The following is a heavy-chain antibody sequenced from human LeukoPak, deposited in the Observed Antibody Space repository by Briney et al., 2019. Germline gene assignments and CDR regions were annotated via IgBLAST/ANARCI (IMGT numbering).Heavy chain of an antibody. V-gene: IGHV3-74*01. CDR1: GFTFSGYW. J-gene: IGHJ4*02. Sequence: GGSLRLSCAASGFTFSGYWMHWVRQAPGKGLVWVSCIKSDGSFTSIADSAKGRFTISRDNAKNSLYLQMNSLRAEDTAVYYCARDRYGYNPFDYWGQGTLVTVSS. CDR2: IKSDGSFT. CDR3: ARDRYGYNPFDY. D-gene: IGHD5-24*01.